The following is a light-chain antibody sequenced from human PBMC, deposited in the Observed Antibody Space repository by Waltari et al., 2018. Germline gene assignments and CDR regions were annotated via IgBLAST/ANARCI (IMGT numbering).Light chain of an antibody. V-gene: IGKV3-11*01. CDR3: QQRSNWPGT. CDR2: DVS. J-gene: IGKJ1*01. Sequence: EIVLTQSPATLSLSPGERATLSCRASQSLRRYLAWYQQKPGQAPRLLIYDVSNRATGIPARFSGSGSGTDFTLTSSSLEPEDFAVYYCQQRSNWPGTFGQGTRVEIK. CDR1: QSLRRY.